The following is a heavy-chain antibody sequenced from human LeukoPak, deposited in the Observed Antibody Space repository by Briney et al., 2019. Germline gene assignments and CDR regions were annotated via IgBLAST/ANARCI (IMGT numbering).Heavy chain of an antibody. CDR2: ISAYNGNT. CDR3: ARAEYYYDPYFDY. V-gene: IGHV1-18*01. D-gene: IGHD3-22*01. Sequence: ASVKVSCKASGYTFTSYGISWVRQAPGQGLEWMGWISAYNGNTNYAQKFQGRVTMTRDTSISTAYMELSRLRSDDTAVYYCARAEYYYDPYFDYWGQGTLVTVSS. CDR1: GYTFTSYG. J-gene: IGHJ4*02.